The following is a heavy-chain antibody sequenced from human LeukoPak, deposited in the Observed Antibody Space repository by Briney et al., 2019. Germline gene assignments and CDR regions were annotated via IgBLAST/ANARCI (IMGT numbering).Heavy chain of an antibody. Sequence: PGGSLRLSCAASGFTFSSYGMHWVRQAPGKGLEWVSTISDSGGNTYYADSVKGRFTISRDNYKNTAYLQMNSLRAEDTAVYYCAGSWYFDYWGQGTLVTVSS. CDR2: ISDSGGNT. CDR3: AGSWYFDY. D-gene: IGHD6-13*01. V-gene: IGHV3-23*01. J-gene: IGHJ4*02. CDR1: GFTFSSYG.